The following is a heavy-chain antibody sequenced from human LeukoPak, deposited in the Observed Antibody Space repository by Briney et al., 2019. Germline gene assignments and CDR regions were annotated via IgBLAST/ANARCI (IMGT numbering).Heavy chain of an antibody. CDR1: GGSMSSYY. V-gene: IGHV4-59*06. D-gene: IGHD3-22*01. J-gene: IGHJ4*02. CDR2: IYYSVST. Sequence: SETLSLTCTVSGGSMSSYYWSWIRQHPGKGLEWIGYIYYSVSTYYNPSLKSRVTISIDTSKNQFSLRLNSLTAADTAVYYCARFRSHDSSGYYFDYWGQGTLVTVSS. CDR3: ARFRSHDSSGYYFDY.